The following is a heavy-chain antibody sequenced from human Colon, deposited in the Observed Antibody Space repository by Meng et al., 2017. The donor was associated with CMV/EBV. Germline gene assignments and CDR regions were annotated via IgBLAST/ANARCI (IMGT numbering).Heavy chain of an antibody. Sequence: QVQLQQWGAGLLRPSETLSLTCAVYVGSFSGYFWSWLRQPPGKGLEWIGEIDHTGSTNYNPSLKSRVNISVDTSKNQFSLKLTSVTAADTAVYYCARGINRGYSYVGSRTHFDYWGQGTLVTVSS. CDR3: ARGINRGYSYVGSRTHFDY. D-gene: IGHD5-18*01. V-gene: IGHV4-34*02. J-gene: IGHJ4*02. CDR1: VGSFSGYF. CDR2: IDHTGST.